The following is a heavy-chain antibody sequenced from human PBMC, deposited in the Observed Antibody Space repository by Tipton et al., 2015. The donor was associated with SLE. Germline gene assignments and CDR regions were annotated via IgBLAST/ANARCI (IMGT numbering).Heavy chain of an antibody. CDR2: IYYREGT. J-gene: IGHJ1*01. CDR3: ARQPLYYDSRGSSPAYFQS. V-gene: IGHV4-59*08. D-gene: IGHD3-22*01. CDR1: GDSINSYY. Sequence: LRLSCTVSGDSINSYYWSWIRQPPGEGLEWIGYIYYREGTNYSPSLKSRVTISLDASKNQLPLKLSSVTAADTAVYYCARQPLYYDSRGSSPAYFQSWGQGTPVTVSS.